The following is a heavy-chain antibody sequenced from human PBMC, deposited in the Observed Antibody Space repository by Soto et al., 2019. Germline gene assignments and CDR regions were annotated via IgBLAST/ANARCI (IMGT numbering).Heavy chain of an antibody. CDR1: GFTFSSYA. D-gene: IGHD2-21*02. CDR3: ARDPVAYCGGDCRTFDY. V-gene: IGHV3-30-3*01. Sequence: QVQLVEAGGGVVQPGRSLRLSCAGSGFTFSSYAMHWVRQAPGKGLEWVAVISYDGSNKYYADSVKGRFTISRDNSKNTLYLQMNSLRAEDTAVYYCARDPVAYCGGDCRTFDYWGQGTLVTVSS. CDR2: ISYDGSNK. J-gene: IGHJ4*02.